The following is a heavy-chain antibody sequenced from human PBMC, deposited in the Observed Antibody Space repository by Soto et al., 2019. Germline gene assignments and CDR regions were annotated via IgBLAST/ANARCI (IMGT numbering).Heavy chain of an antibody. V-gene: IGHV3-48*01. Sequence: HPGGSLRLSCAASGFTFSSYSMNWVRQAPGEGLEWVSYISSSSSTIYYADSVKGRFTISIDNAKNSLYLQMNSLRAEDTAVYYCARGPRNWGVDYWGQGTLVTVSS. CDR2: ISSSSSTI. D-gene: IGHD7-27*01. CDR3: ARGPRNWGVDY. CDR1: GFTFSSYS. J-gene: IGHJ4*02.